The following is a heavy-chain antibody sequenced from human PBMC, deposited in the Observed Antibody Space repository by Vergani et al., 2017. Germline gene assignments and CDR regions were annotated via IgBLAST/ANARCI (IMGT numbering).Heavy chain of an antibody. V-gene: IGHV3-30*02. CDR2: IRYDGSNR. CDR1: GFTFRSYT. J-gene: IGHJ4*02. D-gene: IGHD3-22*01. Sequence: QVQLVESGGGVVQPGGSVRLSCAASGFTFRSYTMHWVRPAPGKGLEWVAFIRYDGSNRYYADSVKGRFTISSDNSKTTLYLQMNSLRAEDTAVYYCAKDHSSWYYDNSGYYYFDYWGQGSLVTVSS. CDR3: AKDHSSWYYDNSGYYYFDY.